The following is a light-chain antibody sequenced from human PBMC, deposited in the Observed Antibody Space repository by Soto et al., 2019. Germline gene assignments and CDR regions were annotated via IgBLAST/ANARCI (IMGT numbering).Light chain of an antibody. J-gene: IGLJ1*01. CDR2: EVS. V-gene: IGLV2-14*03. Sequence: QSALTQPASVSGSPGQSITISCTGTSSDVGAYDFVSWYQQHPDKAPKLMIYEVSNRPSGVSHRFSGSKSVNTATLTISGLQAEDEADYYCSSYTTSSTRVFGTGTKHRP. CDR3: SSYTTSSTRV. CDR1: SSDVGAYDF.